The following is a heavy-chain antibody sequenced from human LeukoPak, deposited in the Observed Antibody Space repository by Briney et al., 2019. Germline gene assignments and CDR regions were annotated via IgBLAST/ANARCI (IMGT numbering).Heavy chain of an antibody. V-gene: IGHV3-15*01. CDR1: GFTFSNAW. Sequence: GGSLRLSCAVSGFTFSNAWMSWVRQAPGKGLEWVGRIKSKTDGGTTDYAAPVKGRFTISRDDSKNTLYLQMNSLKTEDTAVYYCTTENYDFWSRYYYYYMDVWGKGTTVTVSS. J-gene: IGHJ6*03. D-gene: IGHD3-3*01. CDR2: IKSKTDGGTT. CDR3: TTENYDFWSRYYYYYMDV.